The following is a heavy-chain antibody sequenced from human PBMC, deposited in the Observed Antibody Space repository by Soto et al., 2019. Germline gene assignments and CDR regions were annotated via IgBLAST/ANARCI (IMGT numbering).Heavy chain of an antibody. CDR3: ARTRSAWSDFHYYSLDV. Sequence: LSLPFAASLFACNIYGMHLVREGPVNGLEWVAFISYDSTKTYYADSVKDRFTISRDNSNSALYVQMNSLTGEDTAVYYCARTRSAWSDFHYYSLDVWGQGTTVTVSS. CDR1: LFACNIYG. CDR2: ISYDSTKT. V-gene: IGHV3-30*03. J-gene: IGHJ6*02. D-gene: IGHD1-26*01.